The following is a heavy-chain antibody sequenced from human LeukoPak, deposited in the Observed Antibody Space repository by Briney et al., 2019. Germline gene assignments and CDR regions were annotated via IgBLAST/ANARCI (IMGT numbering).Heavy chain of an antibody. Sequence: GSLRLSCAASGFTFSSYWMHWVRQAPGKGLEWIGSFYYSGSTYYNPSLKSRVTISVDTSKNQFSLKLSSVTAADTAVYYCARRVPASVMDNWFDPWGQGTLVTVSS. CDR3: ARRVPASVMDNWFDP. V-gene: IGHV4-39*01. CDR1: GFTFSSYW. D-gene: IGHD2-2*01. CDR2: FYYSGST. J-gene: IGHJ5*02.